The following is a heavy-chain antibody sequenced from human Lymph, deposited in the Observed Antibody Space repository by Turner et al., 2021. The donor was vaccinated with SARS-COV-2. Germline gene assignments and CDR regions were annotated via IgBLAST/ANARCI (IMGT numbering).Heavy chain of an antibody. V-gene: IGHV3-7*01. CDR1: GFTFSLYW. CDR2: IKQDGSEK. J-gene: IGHJ4*02. CDR3: ARVEMATISFDY. Sequence: EVQLVESGGGLVQPGGSLSLSCAASGFTFSLYWMSWVGQAPGKGLEWVANIKQDGSEKYYVDSVKGRFTISRDNAKNSLYLQMNSLRAEDTAVYYCARVEMATISFDYWGQGTLVPVSS.